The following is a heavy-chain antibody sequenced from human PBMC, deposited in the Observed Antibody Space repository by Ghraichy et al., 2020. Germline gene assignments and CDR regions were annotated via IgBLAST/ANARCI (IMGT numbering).Heavy chain of an antibody. J-gene: IGHJ6*02. CDR1: GFRFSDYW. V-gene: IGHV3-7*01. CDR3: ARVYCSSPSCYDYGLDV. D-gene: IGHD2-2*01. CDR2: INQDGSER. Sequence: GGSLRLSCAASGFRFSDYWMSWVRQAPGKGLEWVANINQDGSERPSEDSLRGRFSISGDNAKNSLFLEMNSLTGEDSAVYYCARVYCSSPSCYDYGLDVWGQGTTVTVSS.